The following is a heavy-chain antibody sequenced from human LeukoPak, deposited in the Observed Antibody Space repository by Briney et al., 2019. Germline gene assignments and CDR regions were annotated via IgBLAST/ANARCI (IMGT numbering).Heavy chain of an antibody. J-gene: IGHJ2*01. V-gene: IGHV4-34*01. Sequence: SETLSLTCAVYGGSFSGYYWGWIRQPPGKGLEWIGEINHSGSTNYNPSLKSRVTISVDTSKNQFSLKLSSVTAADTAVYYCARWVWYFDLWGRGTLVTVSS. CDR1: GGSFSGYY. CDR2: INHSGST. CDR3: ARWVWYFDL.